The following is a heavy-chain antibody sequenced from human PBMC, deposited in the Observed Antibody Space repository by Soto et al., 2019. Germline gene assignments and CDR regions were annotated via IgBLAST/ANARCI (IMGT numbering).Heavy chain of an antibody. CDR2: IYSGGST. J-gene: IGHJ4*02. V-gene: IGHV3-53*01. Sequence: EVQLVESGGGLIQPGGSLRLSCAVSGFTVSSNYMSWVRQAPGKGLEWVSVIYSGGSTYYADSVKGRFTISRDNSKSTLYLQMNSLRAGDTAVYYCARHITMDPLLVYLGQGALFTVSS. CDR3: ARHITMDPLLVY. CDR1: GFTVSSNY. D-gene: IGHD3-10*01.